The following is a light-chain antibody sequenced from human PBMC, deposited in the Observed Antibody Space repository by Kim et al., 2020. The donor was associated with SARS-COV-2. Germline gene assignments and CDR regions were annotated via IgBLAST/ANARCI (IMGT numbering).Light chain of an antibody. J-gene: IGLJ3*02. V-gene: IGLV4-69*01. CDR3: QTWDTGVRV. Sequence: ASVKLTCTLGSGHSRHAIAWHQQQPEKGPRHLMKVNTDGSHRKGDGIPDRFSGSSSGTERYLTISSLQSEDEADYYCQTWDTGVRVFGGGTQLTVL. CDR1: SGHSRHA. CDR2: VNTDGSH.